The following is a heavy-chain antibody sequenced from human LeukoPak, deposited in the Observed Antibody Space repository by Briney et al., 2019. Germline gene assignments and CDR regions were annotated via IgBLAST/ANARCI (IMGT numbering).Heavy chain of an antibody. J-gene: IGHJ4*02. CDR1: GFTFSSYG. Sequence: PGGSLRLSCAASGFTFSSYGMNWVRQAPGKGLEWVSSISSSSYIYYGDSVKGRFTISRDNAKNSLYLQMNSLRAEDTAVYYCARGRGWYQGDYWGQGTLVTVSS. D-gene: IGHD6-19*01. CDR2: ISSSSYI. V-gene: IGHV3-21*01. CDR3: ARGRGWYQGDY.